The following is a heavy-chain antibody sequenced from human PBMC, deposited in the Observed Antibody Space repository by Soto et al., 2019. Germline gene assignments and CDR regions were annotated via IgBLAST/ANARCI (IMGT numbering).Heavy chain of an antibody. Sequence: ASVKVSCKASGYTFTSYGISWVRQAPGQGLEWMGWISAYNGNTNYAQKLQGRVTMTTDTSTSTAYMELRSLRSDDTAVYYCARDPYSSSWLYYYYYGMDVWGQGTLVTVSS. V-gene: IGHV1-18*04. D-gene: IGHD6-13*01. J-gene: IGHJ6*02. CDR1: GYTFTSYG. CDR2: ISAYNGNT. CDR3: ARDPYSSSWLYYYYYGMDV.